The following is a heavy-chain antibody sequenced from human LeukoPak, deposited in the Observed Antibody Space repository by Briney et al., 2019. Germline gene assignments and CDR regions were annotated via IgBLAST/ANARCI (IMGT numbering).Heavy chain of an antibody. CDR2: IYYSGIT. J-gene: IGHJ4*02. D-gene: IGHD1-26*01. CDR3: ARDQSGSYIFDY. CDR1: GDSISSYY. Sequence: SETLSLTCTVFGDSISSYYWSWIRQPPGKGLEWIGSIYYSGITSYNPSLKSRVIISVHTSKNQFSLKLSSVTAADAAVYYCARDQSGSYIFDYWGQGTLVTVSS. V-gene: IGHV4-59*01.